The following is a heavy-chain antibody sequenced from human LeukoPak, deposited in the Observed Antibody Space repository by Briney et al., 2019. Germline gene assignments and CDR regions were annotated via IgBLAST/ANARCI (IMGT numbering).Heavy chain of an antibody. Sequence: GGSLRLSCAASGFTFSIFWMHWVRRAPGKGPVWVSRINSDGSSTDYADSVKGRFTISRDNAKNTLYLQMSSLRAEDTAVYYCARRWAVAAVDYWGQGTLVTVSS. V-gene: IGHV3-74*01. CDR2: INSDGSST. D-gene: IGHD6-19*01. J-gene: IGHJ4*02. CDR1: GFTFSIFW. CDR3: ARRWAVAAVDY.